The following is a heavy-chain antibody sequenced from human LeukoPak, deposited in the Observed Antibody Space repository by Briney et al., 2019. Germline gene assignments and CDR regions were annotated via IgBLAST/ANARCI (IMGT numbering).Heavy chain of an antibody. CDR3: ARGSDSPSPHAFDI. Sequence: GGSLRLSCAASGFTFSSYGMHWVRQAPGKGLEWVAVIWYDGSNKYYVDSVKGRFTISRDNSKNTLYLQMNSLRAEDTAVYYCARGSDSPSPHAFDIWGQGTMVTVSS. CDR1: GFTFSSYG. J-gene: IGHJ3*02. CDR2: IWYDGSNK. V-gene: IGHV3-33*01.